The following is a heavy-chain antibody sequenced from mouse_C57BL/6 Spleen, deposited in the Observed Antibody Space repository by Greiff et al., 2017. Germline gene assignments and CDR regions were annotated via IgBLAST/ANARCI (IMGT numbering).Heavy chain of an antibody. Sequence: VQLQQPGTELVKPGASVKLSCKASGYTFTSYWMHWVKQRPGQGLEWIGNIKPSNGGTNYNEKFKSKATLTVDKSSSTAYMQLSSLTSEDSAVYYCARGSNYRGYAMDYWGQGTSVTVSS. V-gene: IGHV1-53*01. CDR2: IKPSNGGT. CDR3: ARGSNYRGYAMDY. J-gene: IGHJ4*01. CDR1: GYTFTSYW. D-gene: IGHD2-5*01.